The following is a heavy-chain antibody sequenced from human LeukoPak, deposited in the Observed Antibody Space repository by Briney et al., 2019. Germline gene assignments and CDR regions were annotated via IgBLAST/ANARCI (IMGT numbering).Heavy chain of an antibody. Sequence: GGSLRLSCAASGFTFSNYEINWLRQAPRKGLEWVSYISTSGSAIYYADSVKGRFTISRDNAKNSLFLQMNSLRAEDTAVYYCARGDHGSYFFDTSGLYYFDYWGPGTLVTVSS. CDR2: ISTSGSAI. D-gene: IGHD3-22*01. CDR3: ARGDHGSYFFDTSGLYYFDY. V-gene: IGHV3-48*03. J-gene: IGHJ4*02. CDR1: GFTFSNYE.